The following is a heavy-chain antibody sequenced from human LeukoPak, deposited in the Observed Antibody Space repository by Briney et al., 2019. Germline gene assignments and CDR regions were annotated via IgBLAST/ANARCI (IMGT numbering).Heavy chain of an antibody. CDR2: ISSSSSYI. V-gene: IGHV3-21*01. Sequence: PSETLSLTCAVYGGSFSGYYWSWVRQAPGKGLEWVSSISSSSSYIYYADSVKGRFTISRDNAKNSLYLQMNSLRAEDTAVYYCAFAGYSSIPGTMDVWGKGTTVTVSS. CDR1: GGSFSGYY. CDR3: AFAGYSSIPGTMDV. J-gene: IGHJ6*04. D-gene: IGHD6-13*01.